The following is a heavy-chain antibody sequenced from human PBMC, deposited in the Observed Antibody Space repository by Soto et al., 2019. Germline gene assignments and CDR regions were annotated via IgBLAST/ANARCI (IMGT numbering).Heavy chain of an antibody. V-gene: IGHV4-39*01. D-gene: IGHD3-9*01. CDR1: GGSISSSSYY. Sequence: SETLSLTCTVSGGSISSSSYYWGWIRQPPGKGLEWIGSIYYSGSTYYNPSLKSRVTISVGTSKNQFSLKLSSVTAADTAVYYCARHGDILTGYHDFDYWGQGTLATVSS. CDR3: ARHGDILTGYHDFDY. J-gene: IGHJ4*02. CDR2: IYYSGST.